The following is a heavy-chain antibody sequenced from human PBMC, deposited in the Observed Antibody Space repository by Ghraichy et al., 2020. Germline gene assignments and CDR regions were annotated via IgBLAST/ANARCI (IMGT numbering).Heavy chain of an antibody. D-gene: IGHD3-22*01. V-gene: IGHV4-39*01. Sequence: SETLSLTCTVSGGSIRSRNYFWGWVRQPPGKGLEWIGSFSYSGCTYYNPSLKSRVTISLDTSKNQFSLKLNSVTAADTAVYFCARHDESSTWFRFGMDVWGQGTTVTVSS. CDR1: GGSIRSRNYF. CDR3: ARHDESSTWFRFGMDV. J-gene: IGHJ6*02. CDR2: FSYSGCT.